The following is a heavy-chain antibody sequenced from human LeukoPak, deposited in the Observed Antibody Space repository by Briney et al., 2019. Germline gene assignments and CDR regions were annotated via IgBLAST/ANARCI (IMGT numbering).Heavy chain of an antibody. V-gene: IGHV1-69*05. J-gene: IGHJ5*02. CDR1: GGTFSSYA. Sequence: SVKVSCKASGGTFSSYAISWVRQAPGQGLEWMGRIIPIIGTANYAQKFQGRVTITTDESTSTAYMELSSLRSEDTAVYYCARGLELRSWFDPWGQGTLVTVSS. CDR3: ARGLELRSWFDP. CDR2: IIPIIGTA. D-gene: IGHD1-7*01.